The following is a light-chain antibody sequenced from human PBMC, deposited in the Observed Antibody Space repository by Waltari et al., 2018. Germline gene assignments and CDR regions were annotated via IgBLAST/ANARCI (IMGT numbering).Light chain of an antibody. CDR3: LQYNSYPWT. J-gene: IGKJ1*01. V-gene: IGKV1-17*01. Sequence: DIQMTQSPSSRPAPVGDSVHIPCRASQGISNDLGWYQQKPGKAPKRLIYAASRLQSGVPSRFSGSGSGTEFTLTISSLQPEDFASYYCLQYNSYPWTFGQGTKVEIK. CDR2: AAS. CDR1: QGISND.